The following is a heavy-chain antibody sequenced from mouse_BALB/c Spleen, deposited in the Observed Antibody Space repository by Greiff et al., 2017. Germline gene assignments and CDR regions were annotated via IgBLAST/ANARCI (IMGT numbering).Heavy chain of an antibody. CDR1: GFTFSNYW. Sequence: DVMLVESGGGLVQPGGSMKLSCVASGFTFSNYWMNWVRQSPEKGLEWVAEIRLKSNNYATHYAESVKGRFTISRDDSKSSVYLQMNNLRAEDTGIYYCTRDYYDVWGAGTTVTVSS. J-gene: IGHJ1*01. CDR3: TRDYYDV. CDR2: IRLKSNNYAT. V-gene: IGHV6-6*02.